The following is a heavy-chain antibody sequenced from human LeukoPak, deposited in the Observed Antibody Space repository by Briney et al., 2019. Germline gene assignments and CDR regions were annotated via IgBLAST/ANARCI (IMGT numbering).Heavy chain of an antibody. CDR3: ARRSAAAGIDAFDI. V-gene: IGHV3-13*01. J-gene: IGHJ3*02. CDR1: GFSFRNYD. Sequence: PGGSLRLSCSASGFSFRNYDMHWVRQPTGKGLEWVSAVGSGGDTYYAGSVKGRFTVVRENAKNTLYLQMNSLRAGDTAMYYCARRSAAAGIDAFDIWGQGTMVTVSS. CDR2: VGSGGDT. D-gene: IGHD6-13*01.